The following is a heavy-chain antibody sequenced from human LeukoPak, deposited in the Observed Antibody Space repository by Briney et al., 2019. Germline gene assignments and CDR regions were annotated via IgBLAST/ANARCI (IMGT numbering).Heavy chain of an antibody. CDR2: IYYSGST. J-gene: IGHJ3*02. CDR1: GGSISSGGYY. D-gene: IGHD1-26*01. CDR3: ARHRTLGGSYVDAFDI. Sequence: PSETLSLTCTVSGGSISSGGYYWSWIRQHPGKGLEWIGYIYYSGSTNYNPSLKSRVTISVDTSKNQFSLKLRSVTAADTAVYYCARHRTLGGSYVDAFDIWGQATMVTVSS. V-gene: IGHV4-61*08.